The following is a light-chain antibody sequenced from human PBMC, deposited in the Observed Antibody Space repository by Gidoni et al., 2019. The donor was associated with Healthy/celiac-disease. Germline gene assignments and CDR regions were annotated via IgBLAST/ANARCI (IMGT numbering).Light chain of an antibody. J-gene: IGKJ1*01. CDR1: QSLLHSNGYNY. V-gene: IGKV2-28*01. CDR2: LGS. Sequence: DIVMTQSPLSLPVTPGEPASISCRSSQSLLHSNGYNYLDWYLQKPGQSPQLLIYLGSNRASGVPYRFSGSGSGTDFTLKISRVEAEDVGVYYCMQALQTRWTFGQGTKVEIK. CDR3: MQALQTRWT.